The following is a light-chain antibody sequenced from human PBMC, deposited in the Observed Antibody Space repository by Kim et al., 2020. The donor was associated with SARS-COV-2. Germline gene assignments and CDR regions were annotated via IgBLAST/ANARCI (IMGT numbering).Light chain of an antibody. CDR1: SIRSKS. V-gene: IGLV3-21*04. CDR3: QVWDSSDDHRVV. J-gene: IGLJ2*01. CDR2: YDS. Sequence: PRKTARFTSGRTSIRSKSVHWYQQKPGQAPVLVISYDSVRPSGIPERFSGSNSGNTATVTISRVEAGDEANYYCQVWDSSDDHRVVFGGGTQLTVL.